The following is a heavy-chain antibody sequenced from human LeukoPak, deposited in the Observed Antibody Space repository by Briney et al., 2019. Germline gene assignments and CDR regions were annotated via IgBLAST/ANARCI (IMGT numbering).Heavy chain of an antibody. V-gene: IGHV3-64*01. CDR1: GFTFSSYA. CDR3: ARDHGGSYYFDY. D-gene: IGHD1-26*01. CDR2: ISSNGGST. J-gene: IGHJ4*02. Sequence: PGGSLRLSCAASGFTFSSYAMHWVRQAPGKGLEYVSAISSNGGSTYYANSVKGRFTISRDNSKNTLYLQMGSLRAEDMAVYYCARDHGGSYYFDYWGQGTLVTVSS.